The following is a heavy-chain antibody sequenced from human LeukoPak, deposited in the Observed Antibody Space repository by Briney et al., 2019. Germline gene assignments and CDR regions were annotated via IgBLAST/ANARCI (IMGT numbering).Heavy chain of an antibody. CDR1: GYSFTNSW. V-gene: IGHV5-51*01. Sequence: GESLKISCKGSGYSFTNSWIGWVRQMPGKGLEWMGIIYPGNSDTRYSPSFQGQVTISADKSISTAYLQWSSLKASDTAMYYCARPSSGSSPPHAFDIWGQGTMVTVSS. CDR3: ARPSSGSSPPHAFDI. D-gene: IGHD1-26*01. CDR2: IYPGNSDT. J-gene: IGHJ3*02.